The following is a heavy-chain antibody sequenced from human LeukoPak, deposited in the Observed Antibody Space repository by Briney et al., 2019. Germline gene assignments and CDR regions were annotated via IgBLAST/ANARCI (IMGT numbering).Heavy chain of an antibody. D-gene: IGHD3-10*01. V-gene: IGHV3-74*01. J-gene: IGHJ4*02. Sequence: GGSLRLSCAASGFTFSSNWMHWVRQGSGKGLVWVSRINTDGSTTTYADSVKGRFTISRDNAKNTLYLQMSSLRAEDTAVYYCARVDGSGSHLDYWGQGILVTVSS. CDR2: INTDGSTT. CDR3: ARVDGSGSHLDY. CDR1: GFTFSSNW.